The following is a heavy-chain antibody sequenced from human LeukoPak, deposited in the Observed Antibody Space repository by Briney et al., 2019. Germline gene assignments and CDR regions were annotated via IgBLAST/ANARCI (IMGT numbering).Heavy chain of an antibody. J-gene: IGHJ4*02. D-gene: IGHD6-19*01. CDR3: ATTLYSSGWYPSFDY. CDR2: IWYDGSNK. V-gene: IGHV3-33*01. CDR1: GFTFSSYG. Sequence: GRSLRLSCAVSGFTFSSYGMHWVRQAPGKGLEWVAVIWYDGSNKYYADSVKGRFTISRDNSKNTLYLQMNSLRAEDTAVYYCATTLYSSGWYPSFDYWGQGTLVTFSS.